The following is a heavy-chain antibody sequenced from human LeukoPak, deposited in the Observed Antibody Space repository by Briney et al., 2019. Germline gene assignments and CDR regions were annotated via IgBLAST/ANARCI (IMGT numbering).Heavy chain of an antibody. J-gene: IGHJ5*02. CDR1: GGSFSGYC. CDR3: ARLTLDTAMAPNWFDP. Sequence: SSETLSLTGAVYGGSFSGYCWSWIRQPPGKGLEWIGEINHSGSTNYNPSLKSRVTISVDTSKNQFSLKLSSVTAADTAVYYCARLTLDTAMAPNWFDPWGQGTLVTVSS. D-gene: IGHD5-18*01. CDR2: INHSGST. V-gene: IGHV4-34*01.